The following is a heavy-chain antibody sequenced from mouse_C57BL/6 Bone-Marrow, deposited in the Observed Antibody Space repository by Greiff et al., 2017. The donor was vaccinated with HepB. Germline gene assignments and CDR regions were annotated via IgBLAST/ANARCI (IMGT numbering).Heavy chain of an antibody. D-gene: IGHD1-1*01. J-gene: IGHJ3*01. CDR3: ARRYYGSSYVAWFAY. CDR1: GYTFTDYY. CDR2: INPYNGGT. V-gene: IGHV1-19*01. Sequence: DVQLQESGPVLVKPGASVKMSCKASGYTFTDYYMNWVKQSHGKSLEWIGVINPYNGGTSYNQKFKGKATLTVDKSSSTAYMELNSLTSEDSAVYYCARRYYGSSYVAWFAYWGQGTLVTVSA.